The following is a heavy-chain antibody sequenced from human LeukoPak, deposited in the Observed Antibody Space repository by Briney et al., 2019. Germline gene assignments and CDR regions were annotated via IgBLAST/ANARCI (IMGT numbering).Heavy chain of an antibody. Sequence: ASVKVFCKASGYTFTRYYMHWVRQAPGQGLEWMGWINPNSGGTNYAQKFQGRVTMTRDTSISTAYMELSRLRSDDTAVYYCARDRSTVVTLLDYWGQGTLVTVSS. CDR2: INPNSGGT. J-gene: IGHJ4*02. CDR3: ARDRSTVVTLLDY. V-gene: IGHV1-2*02. CDR1: GYTFTRYY. D-gene: IGHD4-23*01.